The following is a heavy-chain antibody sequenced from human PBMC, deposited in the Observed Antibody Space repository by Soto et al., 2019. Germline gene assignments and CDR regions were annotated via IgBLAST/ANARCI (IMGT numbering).Heavy chain of an antibody. CDR2: IRNKANSHTT. CDR3: ARGHYNLWNAAYGDY. V-gene: IGHV3-72*01. CDR1: GFTFSDHY. Sequence: EVHLVDSGGGLVQPGGSLRLSCAASGFTFSDHYMDWVRQAPGKGLEWVGRIRNKANSHTTQYAASVQGRFTISRDDSKNSLYLQLKSLKTDDTAVYYGARGHYNLWNAAYGDYWGHVTLVTVS. J-gene: IGHJ4*01. D-gene: IGHD3-3*01.